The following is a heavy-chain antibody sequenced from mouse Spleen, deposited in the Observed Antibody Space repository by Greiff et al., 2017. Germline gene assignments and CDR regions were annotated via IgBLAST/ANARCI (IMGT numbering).Heavy chain of an antibody. D-gene: IGHD4-1*01. CDR2: IYWDDDK. CDR1: GFSLSTSGMG. Sequence: QVTLKESGPGILQSSQTLSLTCSFSGFSLSTSGMGVSWIRQPSGKGLEWLAHIYWDDDKRYNPSLKSRLTISKDTSRNQVFLKITSVDTADTATYYCARREGLTGTRGTYFDYWGQGTTLTVSS. V-gene: IGHV8-12*01. CDR3: ARREGLTGTRGTYFDY. J-gene: IGHJ2*01.